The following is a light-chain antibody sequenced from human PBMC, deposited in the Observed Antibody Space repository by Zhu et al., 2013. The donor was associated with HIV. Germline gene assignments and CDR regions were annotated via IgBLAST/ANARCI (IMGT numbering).Light chain of an antibody. CDR1: ESLIYGDGDTY. Sequence: DIVLTQTPLSLSVTLGQPASISCRSGESLIYGDGDTYLHWFHQRPGQSPRRLIHKVSKRDSGVPDRFSGSGSGTDFTLKISRVEAEDVGVYYCMQGTHWPWTFGQGTKVEI. CDR2: KVS. J-gene: IGKJ1*01. V-gene: IGKV2-30*01. CDR3: MQGTHWPWT.